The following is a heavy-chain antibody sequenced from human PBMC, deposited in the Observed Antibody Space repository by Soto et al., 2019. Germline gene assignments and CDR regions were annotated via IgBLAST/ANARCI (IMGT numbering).Heavy chain of an antibody. Sequence: SETLSLTCTVSGGSISSSSYYWGWIRQPPGKGLEWIGSIYYSGSTYYNPSLKSRVTISVDTSKNQFSLKLSSVTAADTAVYYCARHGVGYGDYSVEYWGQGTLVTVSS. CDR3: ARHGVGYGDYSVEY. D-gene: IGHD4-17*01. CDR1: GGSISSSSYY. J-gene: IGHJ4*02. CDR2: IYYSGST. V-gene: IGHV4-39*01.